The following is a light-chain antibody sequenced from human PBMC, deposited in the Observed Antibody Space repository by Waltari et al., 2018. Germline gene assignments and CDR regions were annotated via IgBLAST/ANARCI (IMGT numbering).Light chain of an antibody. CDR2: WAS. J-gene: IGKJ2*01. Sequence: IVMTPSPASLAVSLGERHTFNFKSSQSLLYSSNNKNYLAWYQQRPRQSPKLLIYWASTRESGVPDRFSGSGSGTDFTLTISSLQAEDVAVYYCLQYYSVPYTFGQGTKLEIK. CDR1: QSLLYSSNNKNY. CDR3: LQYYSVPYT. V-gene: IGKV4-1*01.